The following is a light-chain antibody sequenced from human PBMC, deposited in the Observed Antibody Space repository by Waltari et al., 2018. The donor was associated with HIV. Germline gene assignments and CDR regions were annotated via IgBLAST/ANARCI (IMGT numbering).Light chain of an antibody. Sequence: QSALTQPPSVSGSPGQSVTISCTGTSSDVGSYNRVSWYQQSPGTAPKLMIYEVSNRPSGVPDRFSGSKSGNTASLTISGLQAEDEADYFCSSYTGSYTWMFGGGTKLTVL. CDR3: SSYTGSYTWM. V-gene: IGLV2-18*02. CDR2: EVS. J-gene: IGLJ3*02. CDR1: SSDVGSYNR.